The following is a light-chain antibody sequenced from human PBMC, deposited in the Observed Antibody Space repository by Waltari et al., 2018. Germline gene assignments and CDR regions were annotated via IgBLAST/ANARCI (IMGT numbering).Light chain of an antibody. CDR2: DAF. V-gene: IGKV3-11*01. J-gene: IGKJ4*01. CDR3: QHRHSWPLT. Sequence: EIVLTQSSATLSLSPGDRDTLSCRASQTVSTYLVSYQQIPCQAPRLLIYDAFNSATGIPARFSGSGSGTDFTLTITSLEPEDFAVYYCQHRHSWPLTFGGGTKVEIK. CDR1: QTVSTY.